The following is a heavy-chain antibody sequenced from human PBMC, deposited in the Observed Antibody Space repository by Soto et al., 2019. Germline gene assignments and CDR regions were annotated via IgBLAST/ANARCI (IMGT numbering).Heavy chain of an antibody. J-gene: IGHJ6*03. CDR2: ISSSSSYI. CDR3: AIQRGHDSNYYYYYMDV. Sequence: GGSLRLSCAASGFTFSSYSMNWVRQAPGKGLEWVSSISSSSSYIYYADSVKGRFTISRDNAKNSLYLQMNSLRAEDTAVYYCAIQRGHDSNYYYYYMDVWGKGTTVTVSS. CDR1: GFTFSSYS. D-gene: IGHD2-21*02. V-gene: IGHV3-21*01.